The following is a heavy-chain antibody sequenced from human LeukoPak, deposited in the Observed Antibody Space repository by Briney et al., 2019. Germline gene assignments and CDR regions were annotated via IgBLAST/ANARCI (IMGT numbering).Heavy chain of an antibody. CDR2: INAGNGNT. V-gene: IGHV1-3*01. D-gene: IGHD5-12*01. Sequence: GASVKVSCKASGYTFTSYAMHWVRQAPGQRLEWMGWINAGNGNTKYSQKFQGRVTITRDTSASTAYMELSSLRSEGTAVYYCARGGVATIRTPFDYWGQGTLVTVSS. CDR1: GYTFTSYA. CDR3: ARGGVATIRTPFDY. J-gene: IGHJ4*02.